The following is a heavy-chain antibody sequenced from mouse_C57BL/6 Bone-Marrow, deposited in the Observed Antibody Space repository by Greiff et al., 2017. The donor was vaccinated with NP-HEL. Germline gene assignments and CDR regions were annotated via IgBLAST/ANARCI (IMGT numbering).Heavy chain of an antibody. Sequence: EVKLQESGGGLVQPGGSLSLSCAASGFTFTDYYMSWVRQPPGKALEWLGFIRNKANGYTTEYSASVKGRFTISRDNSQSILYLQMNALRAEDSATYDCARYWDDGYQYYFDYWGQGTTLTVSS. CDR1: GFTFTDYY. CDR3: ARYWDDGYQYYFDY. D-gene: IGHD2-3*01. V-gene: IGHV7-3*01. CDR2: IRNKANGYTT. J-gene: IGHJ2*01.